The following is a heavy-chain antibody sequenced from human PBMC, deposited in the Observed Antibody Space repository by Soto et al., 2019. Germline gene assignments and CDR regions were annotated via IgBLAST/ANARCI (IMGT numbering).Heavy chain of an antibody. CDR3: ARYLGGSYRNRYFDY. J-gene: IGHJ4*02. D-gene: IGHD1-26*01. CDR2: IYYSGNT. Sequence: SESLDLTCTVSSGSLSSGAYSCIWIRQSPEKGLEWIGCIYYSGNTYYNPSLKSRVTISVDTSKNQFSLKLSSVTAADTAVYYCARYLGGSYRNRYFDYWGQGTLVTVSS. CDR1: SGSLSSGAYS. V-gene: IGHV4-30-4*02.